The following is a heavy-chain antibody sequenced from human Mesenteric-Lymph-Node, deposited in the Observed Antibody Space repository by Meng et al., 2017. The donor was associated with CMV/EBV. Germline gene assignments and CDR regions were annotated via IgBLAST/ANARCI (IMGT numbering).Heavy chain of an antibody. D-gene: IGHD3-3*01. CDR1: GFTLSSYW. CDR2: VNGDGTST. CDR3: AKDDLDFWSGYYTAHFDY. J-gene: IGHJ4*02. V-gene: IGHV3-74*01. Sequence: GGSLRLSCAASGFTLSSYWMHWVRQAPGKGLLWVSRVNGDGTSTSYADSVMGRFTISRDNSKNTLYLQMNSLRAEDTAVYYCAKDDLDFWSGYYTAHFDYWGQGTMVTVSS.